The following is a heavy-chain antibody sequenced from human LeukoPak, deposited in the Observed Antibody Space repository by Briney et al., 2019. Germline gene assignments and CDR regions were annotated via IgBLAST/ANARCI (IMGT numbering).Heavy chain of an antibody. Sequence: SQTLSLTCTVSGGSISGGGYYWTWIRQHPGKGLEWIGYIYYSGSTYYNPSLKSRVTISVDTSKNQFSLKLSSVTAADTAVYYCARDHAPLEWTANPWRPMSPWGQGTLVTVSS. V-gene: IGHV4-31*03. CDR2: IYYSGST. CDR3: ARDHAPLEWTANPWRPMSP. CDR1: GGSISGGGYY. D-gene: IGHD3-3*01. J-gene: IGHJ5*02.